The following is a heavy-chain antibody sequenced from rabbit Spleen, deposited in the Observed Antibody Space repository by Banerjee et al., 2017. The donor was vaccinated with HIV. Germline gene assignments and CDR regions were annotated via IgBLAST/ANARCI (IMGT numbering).Heavy chain of an antibody. CDR1: GLSFRDRAE. Sequence: QEQLDDSGGGLVKLEGCLTLTCKANGLSFRDRAEMFWVRQAPGKGLEWITCINTATGKAVYGSWAKGRFTISKTTSTTVTLQMTSLTAADTATYFCARNYVNAFDPWGPGTLVTVS. CDR2: INTATGKA. D-gene: IGHD1-1*01. J-gene: IGHJ2*01. CDR3: ARNYVNAFDP. V-gene: IGHV1S45*01.